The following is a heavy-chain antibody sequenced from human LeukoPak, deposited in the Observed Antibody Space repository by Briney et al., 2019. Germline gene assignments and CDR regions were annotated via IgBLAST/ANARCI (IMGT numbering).Heavy chain of an antibody. CDR2: IYYQGTT. CDR3: ASWRAGYFDY. J-gene: IGHJ4*02. V-gene: IGHV4-59*01. Sequence: SETLSLTCTVSGGSISDYYWTWIRQPPGKGQEWIGYIYYQGTTNYNPSLRSRVTISVDTSTSHFSLKLSSVTAADTAFYYCASWRAGYFDYWGQGILVTVSS. CDR1: GGSISDYY. D-gene: IGHD3-3*01.